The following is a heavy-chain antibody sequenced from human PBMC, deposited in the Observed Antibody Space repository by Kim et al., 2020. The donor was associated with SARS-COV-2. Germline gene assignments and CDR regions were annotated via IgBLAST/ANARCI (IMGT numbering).Heavy chain of an antibody. CDR3: ARADILTGPDY. D-gene: IGHD3-9*01. Sequence: YYADSVKGRFTISRDNAKNSLYLQMNSLRAEDTAVYYCARADILTGPDYWGQGTLVTVSS. J-gene: IGHJ4*02. V-gene: IGHV3-21*01.